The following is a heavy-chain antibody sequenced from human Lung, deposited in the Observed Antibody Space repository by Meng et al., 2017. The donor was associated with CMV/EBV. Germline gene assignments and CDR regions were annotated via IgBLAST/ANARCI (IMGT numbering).Heavy chain of an antibody. V-gene: IGHV1-2*06. CDR3: AKSSDNGWSS. D-gene: IGHD6-19*01. J-gene: IGHJ4*01. Sequence: VHLVQSGAELRRPGASVQISCQASGYSFSGFYLNWARQAPGHGLEWLGRVNPISDDTHLAQKFEGRITVTRGATINTAFMELTRLRPDDTAVYYCAKSSDNGWSSWGPGTLVTVSS. CDR2: VNPISDDT. CDR1: GYSFSGFY.